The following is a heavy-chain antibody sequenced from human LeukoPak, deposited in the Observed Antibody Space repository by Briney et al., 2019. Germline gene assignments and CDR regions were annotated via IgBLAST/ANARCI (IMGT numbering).Heavy chain of an antibody. CDR3: ATGWASYCSGGSCYKMGY. Sequence: ASVKVSCKASGYTFTSYGISWVRQAPGQGLEWMGRISVYNGNTNYAQKLQGRVTMTTDTSTSTAYLELRSLRSDDTAVYYCATGWASYCSGGSCYKMGYWGQGTLVTVSS. CDR2: ISVYNGNT. V-gene: IGHV1-18*01. CDR1: GYTFTSYG. J-gene: IGHJ4*02. D-gene: IGHD2-15*01.